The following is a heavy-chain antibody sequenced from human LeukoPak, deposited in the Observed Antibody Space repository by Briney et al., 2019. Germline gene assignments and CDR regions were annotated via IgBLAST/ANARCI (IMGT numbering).Heavy chain of an antibody. CDR2: INANSGST. J-gene: IGHJ4*02. CDR3: VRDLSTVTTPYLDF. V-gene: IGHV1-2*02. D-gene: IGHD4-11*01. Sequence: HGASLKVSCEASGYTFTGYDMHWVRQAPGQGLEWVGAINANSGSTNIAHGVQGRLTMTRDKSISTLYMEMSSLTSDDTAVYYCVRDLSTVTTPYLDFWAQGALVTASS. CDR1: GYTFTGYD.